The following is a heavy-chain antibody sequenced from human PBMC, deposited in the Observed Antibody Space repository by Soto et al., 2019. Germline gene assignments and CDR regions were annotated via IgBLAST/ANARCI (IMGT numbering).Heavy chain of an antibody. D-gene: IGHD2-2*01. Sequence: GGSLRLSCTASGFTFGDYAMSGFRQAPGKGLEWVGFIRSKAYGGTTEYAASVKGRFTISRDDSKSIAYLQMNSLKTEDTAVYYCTRVGEYCSSTSCYQNFDYWGQGTLVTVSS. J-gene: IGHJ4*02. CDR2: IRSKAYGGTT. V-gene: IGHV3-49*03. CDR3: TRVGEYCSSTSCYQNFDY. CDR1: GFTFGDYA.